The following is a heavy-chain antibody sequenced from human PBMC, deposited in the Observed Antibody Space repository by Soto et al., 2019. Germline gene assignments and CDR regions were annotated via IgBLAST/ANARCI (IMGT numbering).Heavy chain of an antibody. D-gene: IGHD2-15*01. J-gene: IGHJ4*02. CDR3: ARDVGPAQVTEHRDYFDY. CDR1: GFTFSSYA. Sequence: GGSLRLSCAASGFTFSSYAMSWIRQAPGKGLEWLSYISSRGGYTNYTDSVEGRFTISRDNAKNSLFLQMNSLTAEDTAVYFCARDVGPAQVTEHRDYFDYWGLGTLVTVSS. CDR2: ISSRGGYT. V-gene: IGHV3-11*05.